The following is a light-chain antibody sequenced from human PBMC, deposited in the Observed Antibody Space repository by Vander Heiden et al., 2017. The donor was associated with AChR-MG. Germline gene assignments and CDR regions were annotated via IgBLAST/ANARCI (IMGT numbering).Light chain of an antibody. CDR3: QQSYNTPRT. J-gene: IGKJ1*01. CDR2: AAS. Sequence: DIQMTQSPSSLSASVGDRVTITCRARQSISSYLNWYQQNPGKAPNLLISAASTLRSGVPSRFSGSGSGTDFTLTISSLQPEDFATYFCQQSYNTPRTFGQGTKVEIK. V-gene: IGKV1-39*01. CDR1: QSISSY.